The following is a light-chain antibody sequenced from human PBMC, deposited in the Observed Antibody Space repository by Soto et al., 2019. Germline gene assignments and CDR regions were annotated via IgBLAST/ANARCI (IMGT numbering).Light chain of an antibody. V-gene: IGKV3-11*01. Sequence: EIVLTKSPVTLYLSPGERATLSCSASQSVGTYLAWLQQKPGQAPRLLIEDASKRATGTPGRFSGSGSGTDFILTISSVVPDGVEVDYCQQRRDEISVGQGILLEI. CDR1: QSVGTY. CDR2: DAS. CDR3: QQRRDEIS. J-gene: IGKJ5*01.